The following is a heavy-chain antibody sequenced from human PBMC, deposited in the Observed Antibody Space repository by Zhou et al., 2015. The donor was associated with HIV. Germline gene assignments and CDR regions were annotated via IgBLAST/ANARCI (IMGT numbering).Heavy chain of an antibody. Sequence: QVQLVQSGAEVKKPGSSVKVSCKASGGTFSSYAISWVRQAPGQGLEWMGGIIPIFGTANYAQKFQGRVTITADESTSTAYMELSSLRSEDTAVYYCARVERYSSSYATYYYYYMDVWGKGTTVTVSS. CDR1: GGTFSSYA. CDR2: IIPIFGTA. D-gene: IGHD6-6*01. J-gene: IGHJ6*03. V-gene: IGHV1-69*12. CDR3: ARVERYSSSYATYYYYYMDV.